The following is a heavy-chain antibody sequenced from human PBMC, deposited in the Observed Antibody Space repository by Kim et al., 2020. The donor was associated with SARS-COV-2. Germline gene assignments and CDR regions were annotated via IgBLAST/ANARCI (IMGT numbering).Heavy chain of an antibody. D-gene: IGHD1-26*01. Sequence: ASVKVSCKASGYTFTSYGISWVRQAPGQGLEWMGWISAYNGNTNYAQKLQGRVTMTTDTSTSTAYMELRSLRSDDTAVYYCARVETAWELLGWFDTWGQGTLVTVSS. CDR1: GYTFTSYG. CDR3: ARVETAWELLGWFDT. V-gene: IGHV1-18*01. CDR2: ISAYNGNT. J-gene: IGHJ5*02.